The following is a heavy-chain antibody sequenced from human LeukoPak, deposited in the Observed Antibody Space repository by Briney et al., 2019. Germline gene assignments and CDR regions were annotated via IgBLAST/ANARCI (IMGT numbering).Heavy chain of an antibody. CDR3: AKSSCSGGSCYSDY. CDR1: GFTFTSYA. J-gene: IGHJ4*02. D-gene: IGHD2-15*01. V-gene: IGHV3-23*01. Sequence: GGSLRLSCAASGFTFTSYAMSWVRQAPGKGLEWVSGISGSGGSTYYADSVKGRFTISRDNSKTTLYLQLNSLRAEDTAVYYCAKSSCSGGSCYSDYWGQGTLVTVSS. CDR2: ISGSGGST.